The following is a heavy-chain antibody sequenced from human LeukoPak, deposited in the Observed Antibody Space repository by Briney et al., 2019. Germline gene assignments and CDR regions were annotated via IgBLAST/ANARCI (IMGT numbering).Heavy chain of an antibody. CDR3: ATASPNFGELFSLYFDY. Sequence: ASVKVSCKASGDTFSRYVINWVRQAPGQGPEWMGRIIPTVGIRNYAQALQGRVTITADKSTSTAYMELSSLGSEDTAVYYYATASPNFGELFSLYFDYWGQGTLVTVSS. D-gene: IGHD3-10*01. CDR1: GDTFSRYV. CDR2: IIPTVGIR. V-gene: IGHV1-69*04. J-gene: IGHJ4*02.